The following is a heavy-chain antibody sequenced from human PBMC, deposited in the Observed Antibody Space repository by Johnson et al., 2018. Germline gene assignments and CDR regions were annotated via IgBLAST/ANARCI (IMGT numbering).Heavy chain of an antibody. J-gene: IGHJ1*01. CDR3: ARGSVAGDFRH. CDR2: MNPNSGDT. Sequence: QVQLVESGAEVKKXGASVKVXCKASGYTFTSYDIKWVRQATGQGLEWMGWMNPNSGDTGYAQKFQGRVIMTRNTSISTADMELSSLRSEEPAVYYCARGSVAGDFRHWGQGTLVTVSS. D-gene: IGHD6-19*01. V-gene: IGHV1-8*01. CDR1: GYTFTSYD.